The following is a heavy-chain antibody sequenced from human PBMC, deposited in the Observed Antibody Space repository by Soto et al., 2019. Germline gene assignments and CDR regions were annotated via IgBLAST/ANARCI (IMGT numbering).Heavy chain of an antibody. CDR1: GGTFSSYA. J-gene: IGHJ6*02. V-gene: IGHV1-69*13. D-gene: IGHD6-19*01. CDR2: IIPIFGTA. Sequence: SVKVSCKASGGTFSSYAISWVRQAPGQGLECMGGIIPIFGTANYAQKFQGRVTITADESTSTAYMELSSLRSEDTAVYYCARGSYSSGWEHYYYYGMDVWGQGTTVTVSS. CDR3: ARGSYSSGWEHYYYYGMDV.